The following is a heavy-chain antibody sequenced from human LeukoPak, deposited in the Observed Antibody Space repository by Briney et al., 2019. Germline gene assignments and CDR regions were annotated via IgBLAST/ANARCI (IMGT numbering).Heavy chain of an antibody. Sequence: SETLSLTCTVSGGSISSSSYYWGWIRQPPGKGLEWIGSIYYSGSTYYNPSLKSRVTISVDTSKNQFSLKLSSVTAADTAVYYCARPRRDRPMGYFYWGQGTLVTVSS. CDR2: IYYSGST. CDR1: GGSISSSSYY. V-gene: IGHV4-39*07. J-gene: IGHJ4*02. D-gene: IGHD5-24*01. CDR3: ARPRRDRPMGYFY.